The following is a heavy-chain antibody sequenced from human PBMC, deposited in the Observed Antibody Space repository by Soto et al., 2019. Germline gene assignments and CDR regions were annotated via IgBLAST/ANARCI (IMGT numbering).Heavy chain of an antibody. J-gene: IGHJ4*02. CDR1: GFAFISYS. CDR2: ISSSSSYI. D-gene: IGHD3-22*01. V-gene: IGHV3-21*01. CDR3: ARDLYSYDSSGYRDY. Sequence: TWGSLRLSCAASGFAFISYSINFFRQSPFKGLEWVSSISSSSSYIYYADSVKGRFTISRDNAKNSLYLQMNSLRAEDTAVYYCARDLYSYDSSGYRDYWGQGTLVTVSS.